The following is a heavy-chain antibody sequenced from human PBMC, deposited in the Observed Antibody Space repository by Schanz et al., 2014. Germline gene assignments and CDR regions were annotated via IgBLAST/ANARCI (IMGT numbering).Heavy chain of an antibody. J-gene: IGHJ5*02. D-gene: IGHD3-10*01. CDR3: ARLRGGGVIITT. Sequence: QLQLQESGPGLVKASETLSLTCSVSGGSINSGGYRWGWIRQPPGKGLEWIGTMYSSGSTYYNPSLKSGVPIPAAPSRNQSSRRVFSVTAADTALYYCARLRGGGVIITTWGQGTLVTVSS. CDR1: GGSINSGGYR. CDR2: MYSSGST. V-gene: IGHV4-39*01.